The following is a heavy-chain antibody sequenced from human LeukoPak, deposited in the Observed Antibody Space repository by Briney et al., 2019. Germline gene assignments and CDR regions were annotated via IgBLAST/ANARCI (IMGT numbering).Heavy chain of an antibody. CDR2: ITWNSGNI. CDR3: AKDAYSSGWSEGYFDY. J-gene: IGHJ4*02. D-gene: IGHD6-19*01. V-gene: IGHV3-9*01. Sequence: SGGSLRLSCAASGFTFDDYAMHWVRQAPGKGLEWVSSITWNSGNIGYADSVKGRFTISRDNAKNSLYLQMNSLRAEDTALYYCAKDAYSSGWSEGYFDYWGQGTLVTVSS. CDR1: GFTFDDYA.